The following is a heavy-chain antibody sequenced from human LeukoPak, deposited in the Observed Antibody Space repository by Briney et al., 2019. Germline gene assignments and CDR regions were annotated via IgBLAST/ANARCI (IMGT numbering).Heavy chain of an antibody. CDR1: GGTFSSYA. CDR3: ASLGADSRLGATIRYRYYYYYMDV. CDR2: IIPIFGTA. V-gene: IGHV1-69*05. D-gene: IGHD5-12*01. J-gene: IGHJ6*03. Sequence: SVKVSCKASGGTFSSYAISWVRQAPGQGLEWMGGIIPIFGTANYAQKFQGRVTITTDESTSTAYMELSSLRSEDTAVYHCASLGADSRLGATIRYRYYYYYMDVWGKGTTVTVSS.